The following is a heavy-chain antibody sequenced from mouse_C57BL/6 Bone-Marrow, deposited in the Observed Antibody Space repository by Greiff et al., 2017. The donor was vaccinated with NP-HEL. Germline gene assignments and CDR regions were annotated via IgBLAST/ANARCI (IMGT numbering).Heavy chain of an antibody. V-gene: IGHV6-3*01. CDR2: IRLKSDNYAT. CDR1: GFTFSNYW. Sequence: EVMLVESGGGLVQPGGSMKLSCVASGFTFSNYWMNWVRQSPEKGLEWVAQIRLKSDNYATHYAESVKGRFTISRDDSKSSVYLQMNNLRAEDTGIYYCTEGNLGDWYFEVWGTGTTVTVSS. D-gene: IGHD2-1*01. J-gene: IGHJ1*03. CDR3: TEGNLGDWYFEV.